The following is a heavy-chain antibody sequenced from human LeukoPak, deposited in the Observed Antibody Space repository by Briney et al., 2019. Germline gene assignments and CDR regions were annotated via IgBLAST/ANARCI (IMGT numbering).Heavy chain of an antibody. J-gene: IGHJ4*02. CDR1: GYTFTGYY. Sequence: ASVKVSCKASGYTFTGYYMHWVRQAPGQGLEWMGWINPNSGGTNYAQKFQGRVTMTRDTSISTAYMELSRLRSDDTAVYYCARDQIISYYYDSSGYFMDDYWGQGTLVTVSS. D-gene: IGHD3-22*01. V-gene: IGHV1-2*02. CDR3: ARDQIISYYYDSSGYFMDDY. CDR2: INPNSGGT.